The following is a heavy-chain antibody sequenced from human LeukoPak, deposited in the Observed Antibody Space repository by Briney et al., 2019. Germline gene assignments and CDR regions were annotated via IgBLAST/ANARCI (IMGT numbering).Heavy chain of an antibody. CDR3: ARDRGIAARPPRQGAFDI. V-gene: IGHV4-4*07. D-gene: IGHD6-6*01. CDR2: IYTSGST. J-gene: IGHJ3*02. Sequence: SETLSLTCTVSGGSISSYYWSWIRQPAGKGLEWIGRIYTSGSTNYNPSLKSRVTMSVDTSKNQFSLKLSSVTAADTAVYYCARDRGIAARPPRQGAFDIWGQGTMVTVSS. CDR1: GGSISSYY.